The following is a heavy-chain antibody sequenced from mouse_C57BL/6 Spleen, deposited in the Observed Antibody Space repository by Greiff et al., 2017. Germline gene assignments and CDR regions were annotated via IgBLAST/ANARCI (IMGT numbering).Heavy chain of an antibody. D-gene: IGHD1-1*01. CDR3: ARVRYGSRGDY. J-gene: IGHJ2*01. CDR1: GYTFTSYW. Sequence: QVQLKQPGAELVMPGASVKLSCKASGYTFTSYWMHWVKQRPGQGLEWIGEIDPSDSYTNYNQKFKGKSTLTVDKSSSTAYMQLSSLTSEDSAVYYCARVRYGSRGDYWGQGTTLTVSS. CDR2: IDPSDSYT. V-gene: IGHV1-69*01.